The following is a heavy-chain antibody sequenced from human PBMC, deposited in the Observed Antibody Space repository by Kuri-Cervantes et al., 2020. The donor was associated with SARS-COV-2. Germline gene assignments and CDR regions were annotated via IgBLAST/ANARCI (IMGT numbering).Heavy chain of an antibody. CDR2: INYSGTS. CDR1: GGSISSYY. J-gene: IGHJ4*02. D-gene: IGHD3-16*01. Sequence: SCIVSGGSISSYYWSWIRQTPGKGLEWIAEINYSGTSNYNPSLKSRVTVSVDPSKNQFSLKVSSVTAADTAVYYCARDRLTSMIIPRGNDYWGQGNLVNVSS. CDR3: ARDRLTSMIIPRGNDY. V-gene: IGHV4-34*01.